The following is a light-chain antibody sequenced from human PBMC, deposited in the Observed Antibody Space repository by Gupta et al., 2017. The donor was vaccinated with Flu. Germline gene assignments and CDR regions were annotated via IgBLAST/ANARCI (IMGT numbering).Light chain of an antibody. V-gene: IGKV1-33*01. CDR1: QDISNY. CDR2: DAS. Sequence: DIQMTQSPSSLSASVGDRVTITCQASQDISNYLNWYQQKPGKAPKLLIYDASNLETGVPSRFSASGSGTDFTLTISSLQPEDVATYYCQQDDNLPLTFGGGTKVEIK. J-gene: IGKJ4*01. CDR3: QQDDNLPLT.